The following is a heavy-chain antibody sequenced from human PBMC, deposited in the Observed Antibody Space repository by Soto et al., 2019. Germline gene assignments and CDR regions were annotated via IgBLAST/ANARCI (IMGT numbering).Heavy chain of an antibody. CDR2: INPNSGGT. CDR1: GYTFTGYY. V-gene: IGHV1-2*02. J-gene: IGHJ4*02. D-gene: IGHD6-13*01. CDR3: GIAAAEYYFDY. Sequence: ASVKVSCKASGYTFTGYYMHWVRQAPGQGLEWMGWINPNSGGTNYAQKFQGRVTMTRDTSISTAYMELSRLRSDDTAVYYCGIAAAEYYFDYWGQVTLVTVSS.